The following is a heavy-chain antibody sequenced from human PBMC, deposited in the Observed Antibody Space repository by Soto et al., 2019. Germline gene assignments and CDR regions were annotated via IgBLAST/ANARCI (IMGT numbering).Heavy chain of an antibody. CDR3: AGGAKMLWTGYYTGGFDP. CDR2: IYYSGST. D-gene: IGHD3-3*01. CDR1: GGSISSYY. Sequence: PSETLSLTCTVSGGSISSYYWSWIRQPPGKGLEWIGYIYYSGSTNYNPSLKSRVTISVDTSKNQFSLKLSSVTAADTAVYYCAGGAKMLWTGYYTGGFDPWGHGTLVTVSS. V-gene: IGHV4-59*01. J-gene: IGHJ5*02.